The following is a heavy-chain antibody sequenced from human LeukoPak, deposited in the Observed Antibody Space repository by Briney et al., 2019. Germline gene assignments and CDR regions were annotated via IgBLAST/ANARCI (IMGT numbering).Heavy chain of an antibody. Sequence: PGGSLRLSCVASGLNFRSNWMHWVRRAPGKGLEWVSLINMDGSTTSYADFVKGRFTISRDNAKNTLYLQMNSLRAEDTAIYYCVRVDSGGYYPFDYWGQGALVTVSS. CDR1: GLNFRSNW. CDR3: VRVDSGGYYPFDY. D-gene: IGHD3-22*01. CDR2: INMDGSTT. V-gene: IGHV3-74*01. J-gene: IGHJ4*02.